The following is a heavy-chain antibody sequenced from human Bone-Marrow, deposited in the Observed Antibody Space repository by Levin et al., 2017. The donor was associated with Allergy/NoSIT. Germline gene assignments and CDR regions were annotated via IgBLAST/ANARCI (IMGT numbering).Heavy chain of an antibody. V-gene: IGHV3-11*01. CDR2: IRGNGGRI. CDR3: ARGDAAFDL. Sequence: GESLKISCAASGFTFSDYYMSWIRQAPGKGLEWISYIRGNGGRINYADSVKGRFTISRDNTKNSLYLHMSNLRADDTAVYYCARGDAAFDLWGQGAMVSVSS. J-gene: IGHJ3*01. CDR1: GFTFSDYY.